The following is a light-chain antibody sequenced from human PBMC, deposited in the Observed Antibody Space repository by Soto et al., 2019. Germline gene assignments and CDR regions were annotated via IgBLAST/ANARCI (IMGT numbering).Light chain of an antibody. J-gene: IGLJ1*01. Sequence: QSVLTQPASVSGSPGQSITISCTGTSSDVGGYNYVSWYQQYPGKAPKLMIYHVSNRPSGVSNRFSGSKSGNSASLTISGLQPEDEADYYCSSYTNTSTYVFGTGTKLTVL. CDR1: SSDVGGYNY. V-gene: IGLV2-14*01. CDR2: HVS. CDR3: SSYTNTSTYV.